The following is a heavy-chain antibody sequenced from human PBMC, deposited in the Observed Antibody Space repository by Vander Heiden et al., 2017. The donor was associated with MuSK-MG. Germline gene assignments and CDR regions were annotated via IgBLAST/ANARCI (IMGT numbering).Heavy chain of an antibody. CDR3: ARVSSTSSQFRGFDP. V-gene: IGHV1-18*01. J-gene: IGHJ5*02. CDR2: IIAYNGNT. CDR1: AYTSTSYG. D-gene: IGHD2-2*01. Sequence: QVQLVQSGAQVKTPGASVKVSCKASAYTSTSYGISWVRQAPGQGLEWMGWIIAYNGNTNYAQKLQGRVTMTTDTSTSTAYMELRSLRSDDTAVYYCARVSSTSSQFRGFDPWGQVTLVTVSS.